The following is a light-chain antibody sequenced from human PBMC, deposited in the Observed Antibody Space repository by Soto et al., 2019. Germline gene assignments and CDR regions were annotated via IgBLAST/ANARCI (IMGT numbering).Light chain of an antibody. CDR3: QQSYSTRYT. CDR2: AAS. CDR1: QSIRSY. J-gene: IGKJ2*01. Sequence: DLPMTQSPSSLSASVGDRVTITCRASQSIRSYLNWYQQKPGKAPKLLIYAASSLQSGVPSRFSGSGSGTDFTLTISSLQPEDFATYYCQQSYSTRYTFGQGTKLEIK. V-gene: IGKV1-39*01.